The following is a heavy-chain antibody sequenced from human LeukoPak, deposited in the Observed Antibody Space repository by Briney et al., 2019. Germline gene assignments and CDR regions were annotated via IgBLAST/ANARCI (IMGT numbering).Heavy chain of an antibody. CDR1: GFTFSSYE. CDR2: ISSSGSTI. CDR3: SREDYYFDSSGTHYFDY. D-gene: IGHD3-22*01. V-gene: IGHV3-48*03. Sequence: GGSLRLSCAASGFTFSSYEMNWVRQAPGKGLEWVSYISSSGSTIYYADSVKGRFTISRDDSKNMLYLQMNSLRAEDTAIYYCSREDYYFDSSGTHYFDYWGQGIQVTVSS. J-gene: IGHJ4*02.